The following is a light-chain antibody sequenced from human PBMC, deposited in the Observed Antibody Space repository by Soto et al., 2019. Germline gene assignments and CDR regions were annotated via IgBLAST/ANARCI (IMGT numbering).Light chain of an antibody. CDR3: QQYTAWPS. CDR1: QRVSSN. J-gene: IGKJ3*01. CDR2: AAS. Sequence: EIVMTQSPATLSVSPGERATLSCRASQRVSSNLAWYQQKPGQAPRLLIYAASTRATGIPARFSGSGSGTEFTLTISSLQSEDFAGYYCQQYTAWPSFGPGTKVDFK. V-gene: IGKV3-15*01.